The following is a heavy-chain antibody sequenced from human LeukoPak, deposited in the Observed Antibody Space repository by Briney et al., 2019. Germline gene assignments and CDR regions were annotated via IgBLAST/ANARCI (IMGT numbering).Heavy chain of an antibody. J-gene: IGHJ4*02. CDR1: GFTFSSYA. CDR2: ISGSSST. Sequence: PGGSLRLSCAASGFTFSSYAMSWVRQAPGKGLEWVSAISGSSSTYYADSVKGRFSISRDNSKNTLYLQMNSLRAEDTAVYHCAKQYSSSWHYFDYWGQGTLVTVSS. CDR3: AKQYSSSWHYFDY. V-gene: IGHV3-23*01. D-gene: IGHD6-13*01.